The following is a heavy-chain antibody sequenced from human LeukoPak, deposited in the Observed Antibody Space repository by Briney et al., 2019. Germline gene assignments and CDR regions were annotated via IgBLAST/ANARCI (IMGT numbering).Heavy chain of an antibody. D-gene: IGHD3-22*01. CDR1: GGSISSYY. CDR3: ARGFQSGYYAPYYFDY. Sequence: SETLSLTCTVYGGSISSYYWSWVRQPPGRGLEWIGEINHSGSTNYNPSLKSRVTISVDTSKNQFSLKLSSVPAADTAVYYCARGFQSGYYAPYYFDYWGQGTLVTVSS. V-gene: IGHV4-34*01. CDR2: INHSGST. J-gene: IGHJ4*02.